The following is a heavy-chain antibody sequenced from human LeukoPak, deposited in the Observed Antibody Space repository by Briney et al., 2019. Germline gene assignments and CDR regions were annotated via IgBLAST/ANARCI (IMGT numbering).Heavy chain of an antibody. Sequence: PGESLKISCQASGYSFTTYWIVWVRQMPGRGLEWMGIIYPGDSDTRYSPSFQGQVTISADKSISTAYLQWSSLRASDTAMYYCARHYIAGSSWYYYGMDVWGQGTTVTVSS. V-gene: IGHV5-51*01. J-gene: IGHJ6*02. CDR3: ARHYIAGSSWYYYGMDV. CDR1: GYSFTTYW. D-gene: IGHD6-13*01. CDR2: IYPGDSDT.